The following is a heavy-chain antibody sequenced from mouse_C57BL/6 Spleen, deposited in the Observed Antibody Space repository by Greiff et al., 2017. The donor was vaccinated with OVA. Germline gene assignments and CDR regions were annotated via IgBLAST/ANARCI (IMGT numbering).Heavy chain of an antibody. CDR1: GYTFTSYW. D-gene: IGHD1-1*01. CDR3: ARSLGTTVVDGY. CDR2: IHPNSGST. Sequence: QVQLQQSGAELVKPGASVKLSCKASGYTFTSYWMHWVKQRPGQGLEWIGMIHPNSGSTNYNEKFKSKATLTVDKSSSTAYMQLSSLTSEDSAVYYCARSLGTTVVDGYWGQGTTLTVSS. J-gene: IGHJ2*01. V-gene: IGHV1-64*01.